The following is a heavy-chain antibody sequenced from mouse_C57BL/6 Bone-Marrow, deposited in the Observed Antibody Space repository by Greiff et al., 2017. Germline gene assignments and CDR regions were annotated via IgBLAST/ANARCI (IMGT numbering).Heavy chain of an antibody. D-gene: IGHD2-12*01. J-gene: IGHJ2*01. Sequence: EVKLMESGAELVRPGASVKLSCTASGFNIKDDYMHWVKQRPEQGLEWIGWIDPENGDTEYASKFQGKATITADTSSNTAYLQLSSLTSEDTAVYYCTNPYYRGPFDYWGQGTTLTVSS. CDR1: GFNIKDDY. CDR3: TNPYYRGPFDY. V-gene: IGHV14-4*01. CDR2: IDPENGDT.